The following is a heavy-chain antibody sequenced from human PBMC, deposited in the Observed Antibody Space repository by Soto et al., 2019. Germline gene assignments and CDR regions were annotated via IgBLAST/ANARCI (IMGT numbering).Heavy chain of an antibody. CDR3: ARIAATGRVWDV. V-gene: IGHV3-7*01. D-gene: IGHD6-13*01. CDR2: IKQDGSEE. J-gene: IGHJ6*02. CDR1: GFTFSSYW. Sequence: EVQLVESGGGLVQPGGSLRLSCVDSGFTFSSYWMSWVRQAPVKGLEWVGNIKQDGSEENYVDSMKGRFIISRDNAKNSMYLQMNSLRVEDTAVYYWARIAATGRVWDVWGQGTTVFVSS.